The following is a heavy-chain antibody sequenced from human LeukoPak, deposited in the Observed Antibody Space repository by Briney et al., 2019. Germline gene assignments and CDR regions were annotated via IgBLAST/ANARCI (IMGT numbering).Heavy chain of an antibody. D-gene: IGHD2-2*01. CDR1: GGSISSYY. CDR2: IDDSGST. V-gene: IGHV4-59*01. CDR3: AARQLYCSSTSCYFDP. Sequence: PSETLSLTCIVSGGSISSYYWSWIRQSPGRGLEWIGYIDDSGSTIYNPSLKSRVSLSVDTSKNEFSLKLSSVTAADTAVYYCAARQLYCSSTSCYFDPWGQGTLVTVSS. J-gene: IGHJ5*02.